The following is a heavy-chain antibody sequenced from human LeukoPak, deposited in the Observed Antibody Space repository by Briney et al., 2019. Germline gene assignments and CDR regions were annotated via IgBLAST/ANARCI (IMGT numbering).Heavy chain of an antibody. Sequence: PGGSLRLSCAASGFTFSSYSMNWVRQAPGKGLEWVSYISSSSSTIYYADSVKGRFTISRDNAKNSLYLQMNSLRAEDTAVYYCAKINRGQVAGHVDFWGQGTLVSVSS. J-gene: IGHJ4*02. D-gene: IGHD6-19*01. CDR1: GFTFSSYS. CDR3: AKINRGQVAGHVDF. V-gene: IGHV3-48*01. CDR2: ISSSSSTI.